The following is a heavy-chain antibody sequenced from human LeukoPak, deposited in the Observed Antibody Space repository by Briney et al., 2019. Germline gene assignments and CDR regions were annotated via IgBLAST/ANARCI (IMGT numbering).Heavy chain of an antibody. CDR2: IKQDGSEK. CDR3: ARDVETMVRGVFNWFDP. D-gene: IGHD3-10*01. V-gene: IGHV3-7*01. J-gene: IGHJ5*02. Sequence: TGGSLRLSCAASGFTFSSYWMSWVRQAPGKGLEWVANIKQDGSEKYYVDSVKGRFTISRDNAKNSLYLQMNSLRAEDTAVYYCARDVETMVRGVFNWFDPWGQGTLVTVSS. CDR1: GFTFSSYW.